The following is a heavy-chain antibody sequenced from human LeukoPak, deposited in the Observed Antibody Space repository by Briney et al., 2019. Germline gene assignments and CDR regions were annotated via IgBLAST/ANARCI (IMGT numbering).Heavy chain of an antibody. Sequence: PGGSLRLSCAASGFTFSSYAMSSVRQAPGKGLEWVSAISGSGGSTYYADSVKGRFTISRDNSKNTLYLQMNSLRAEDTAVYYCAKDVGSSWYLAADYWGQGTLVTVSS. CDR3: AKDVGSSWYLAADY. V-gene: IGHV3-23*01. CDR2: ISGSGGST. CDR1: GFTFSSYA. J-gene: IGHJ4*02. D-gene: IGHD6-13*01.